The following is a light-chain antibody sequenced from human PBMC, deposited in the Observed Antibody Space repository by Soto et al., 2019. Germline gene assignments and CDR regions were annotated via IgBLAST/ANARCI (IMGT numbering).Light chain of an antibody. Sequence: EIVLTQSAGTLSLSPGERATLSCRASRSVSNNYLAWYQQKPGQAPRLLIYGASNRATGIPDRFSGSGSGTDFTLTISSLEPDDFATYYCQQRANWRITFGQGTRLEIK. J-gene: IGKJ5*01. CDR1: RSVSNNY. CDR3: QQRANWRIT. CDR2: GAS. V-gene: IGKV3D-20*02.